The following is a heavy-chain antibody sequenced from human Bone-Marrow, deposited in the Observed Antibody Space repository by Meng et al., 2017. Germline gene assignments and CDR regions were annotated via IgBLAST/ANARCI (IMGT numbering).Heavy chain of an antibody. CDR3: TGGEDH. CDR2: IYSGGGT. J-gene: IGHJ4*02. CDR1: GFSVSNEF. Sequence: VQLVESGGHLVQPGGSLRLSCAASGFSVSNEFMSWVRQAQGKGLEWVSVIYSGGGTDYADSVKGRFTTSRDSSKNTMYLQMNNLRADDTAMYYCTGGEDHWGQGTLVTVSS. V-gene: IGHV3-66*01.